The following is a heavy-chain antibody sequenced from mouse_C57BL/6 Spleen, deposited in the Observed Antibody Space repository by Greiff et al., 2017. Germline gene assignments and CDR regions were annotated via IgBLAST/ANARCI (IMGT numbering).Heavy chain of an antibody. J-gene: IGHJ3*01. CDR1: GYTFTSYW. CDR2: IYPGSGST. CDR3: ARSPAQATGFAY. V-gene: IGHV1-55*01. Sequence: QVQLQQPGAELVKPGASVKMSCKASGYTFTSYWITWVKQRPGQGLEWIGDIYPGSGSTNYNEKFKSKATLTVDTSSSTAYMQLSSLTSEDSAVYYCARSPAQATGFAYWGQGTLVTVSA. D-gene: IGHD3-2*02.